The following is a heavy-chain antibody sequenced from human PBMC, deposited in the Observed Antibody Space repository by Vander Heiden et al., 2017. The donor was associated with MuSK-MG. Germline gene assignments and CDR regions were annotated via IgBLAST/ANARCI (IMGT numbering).Heavy chain of an antibody. D-gene: IGHD6-13*01. CDR3: AKIAAAGPFFDY. CDR2: ITWNSDSI. CDR1: GFTFDDYA. V-gene: IGHV3-9*01. Sequence: EVQLVESGGGLIQPGRSLRLSCAASGFTFDDYAMHWVRQAPGKGLEWVSGITWNSDSILYADSVKGRFTISRDNARNSLYLQLNSLRAEDTAGDYCAKIAAAGPFFDYWGQGTRGTVAS. J-gene: IGHJ4*02.